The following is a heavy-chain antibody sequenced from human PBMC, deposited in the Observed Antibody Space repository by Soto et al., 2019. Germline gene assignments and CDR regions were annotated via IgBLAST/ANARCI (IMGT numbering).Heavy chain of an antibody. Sequence: QVQLVQSGAEVKKPGASVKVSCKASGYTFTNYYMHWVRQAPGQGLEWMGIINTTGGSTSYAQKFQDRVAMTRNTSTSTVYIELSSLRTEDTAVYYCAREYSSSAGEDFDYWGQETLVAVSA. V-gene: IGHV1-46*01. CDR2: INTTGGST. CDR1: GYTFTNYY. D-gene: IGHD6-6*01. J-gene: IGHJ4*02. CDR3: AREYSSSAGEDFDY.